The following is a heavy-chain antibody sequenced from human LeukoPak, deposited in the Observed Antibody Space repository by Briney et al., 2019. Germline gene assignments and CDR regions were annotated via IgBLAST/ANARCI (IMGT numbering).Heavy chain of an antibody. D-gene: IGHD4-17*01. CDR2: IIPILGIA. CDR3: ARDYDGDYSFDY. J-gene: IGHJ4*02. V-gene: IGHV1-69*04. Sequence: ASVKVSCKTSGGTFSSYDISWVRQAPGQWLEWMGRIIPILGIANYAQKFQGRVTITADKSTSTAYMELSSLRSEDTAVYYCARDYDGDYSFDYWGQGTLVTVSS. CDR1: GGTFSSYD.